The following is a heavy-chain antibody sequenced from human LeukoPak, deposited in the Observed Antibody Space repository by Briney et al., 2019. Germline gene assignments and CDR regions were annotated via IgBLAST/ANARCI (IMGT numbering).Heavy chain of an antibody. CDR3: ARAGGGYSYGHQGY. D-gene: IGHD5-18*01. Sequence: GGSLRLSCAASGFTFSSYWMHWVRQAPGKGLVWVSRINSDGSSTGYADSVKGRFTISRDNAKNTLYLQMNSLRAEDTAVYYCARAGGGYSYGHQGYWGQGTLVTVSS. CDR1: GFTFSSYW. J-gene: IGHJ4*02. CDR2: INSDGSST. V-gene: IGHV3-74*01.